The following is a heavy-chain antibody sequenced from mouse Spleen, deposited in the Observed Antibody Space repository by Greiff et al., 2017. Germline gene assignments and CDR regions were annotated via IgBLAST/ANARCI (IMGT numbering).Heavy chain of an antibody. CDR1: GYSFTGYY. CDR3: ARWGDFFYGSSWYFDV. D-gene: IGHD1-1*01. J-gene: IGHJ1*03. CDR2: INPSTGGT. Sequence: EVQLQQSGPELVKPGASVKISCKASGYSFTGYYMNWVKQSPEKSLEWIGEINPSTGGTTYNQKFKAKATLTVDKSSSTAYMQLKSLTSEDSAVYYCARWGDFFYGSSWYFDVWGTGTTVTVSS. V-gene: IGHV1-42*01.